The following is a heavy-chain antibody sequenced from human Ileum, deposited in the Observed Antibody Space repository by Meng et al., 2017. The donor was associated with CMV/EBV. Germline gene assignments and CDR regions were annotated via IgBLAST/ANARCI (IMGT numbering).Heavy chain of an antibody. CDR1: GYTFTGYY. V-gene: IGHV1-2*02. J-gene: IGHJ4*02. Sequence: ASVKVSCKASGYTFTGYYMHWVRQAPGQGLEWMGWINPNSGGTNYAQKFQGRVTMTRDTSISTAYMELSRLRSDDTAVYYCARVRYYDFWSAQRLFDNWGQGTLVTVSS. CDR2: INPNSGGT. CDR3: ARVRYYDFWSAQRLFDN. D-gene: IGHD3-3*01.